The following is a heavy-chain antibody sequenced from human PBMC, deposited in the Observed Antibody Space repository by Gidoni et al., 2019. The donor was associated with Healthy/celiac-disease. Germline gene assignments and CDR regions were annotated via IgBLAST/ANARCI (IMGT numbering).Heavy chain of an antibody. CDR2: IWYDGSNK. Sequence: QVQLVESGGGVVQPGRSLRLSCAAAGFTFSSYGMPWVRPAPGKGLEGVAVIWYDGSNKYYVDSVKGRFTISRDNSKNTLYLQMNILRAEDTAVYYCARDPRSVVVVAATQGFYYYYYGMDVWGQGTTVTVSS. V-gene: IGHV3-33*01. CDR1: GFTFSSYG. D-gene: IGHD2-15*01. J-gene: IGHJ6*02. CDR3: ARDPRSVVVVAATQGFYYYYYGMDV.